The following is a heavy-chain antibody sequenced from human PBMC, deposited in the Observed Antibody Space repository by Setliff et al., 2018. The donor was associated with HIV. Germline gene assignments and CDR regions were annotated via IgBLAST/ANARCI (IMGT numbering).Heavy chain of an antibody. CDR3: ARDETPFAFSIH. Sequence: ASVKVSCKASGYSFTGYYMHWVRQAPGQGLEWMGRINPNSGGTNYAQKFQGRVTMTRDTSISTAYMELSRLRSDDTAVYYCARDETPFAFSIHWGQGTLVTVSS. V-gene: IGHV1-2*06. J-gene: IGHJ4*02. CDR1: GYSFTGYY. CDR2: INPNSGGT. D-gene: IGHD3-3*02.